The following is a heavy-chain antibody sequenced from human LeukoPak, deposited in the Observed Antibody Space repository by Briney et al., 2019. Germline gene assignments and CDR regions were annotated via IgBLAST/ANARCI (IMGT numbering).Heavy chain of an antibody. J-gene: IGHJ4*02. CDR2: ISSSGSTI. V-gene: IGHV3-11*04. CDR3: AREFSIAAAEGYFDY. Sequence: PGGSLRLSCAASGFTFSDYYMSWIRQAPGKGLEWVSYISSSGSTIYYADSVKGRFTISRDSAKNSLYLQMNSLRAEDTAVYYCAREFSIAAAEGYFDYWGQGTLVTVSS. CDR1: GFTFSDYY. D-gene: IGHD6-13*01.